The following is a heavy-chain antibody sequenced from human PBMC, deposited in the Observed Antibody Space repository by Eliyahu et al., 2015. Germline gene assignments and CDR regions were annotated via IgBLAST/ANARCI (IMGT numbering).Heavy chain of an antibody. D-gene: IGHD2-2*01. CDR2: ISSSGSTM. Sequence: EVQLVESGGGLVQXGGSLRLSCAPSGFTISTYSMNWVRQAPGKGLEWLSYISSSGSTMYYADSVKGRFTISRDNAKNSLYLQMNSLRAEDTAVYYCATIPATHWGQGTLVTVSS. CDR3: ATIPATH. V-gene: IGHV3-48*04. J-gene: IGHJ4*02. CDR1: GFTISTYS.